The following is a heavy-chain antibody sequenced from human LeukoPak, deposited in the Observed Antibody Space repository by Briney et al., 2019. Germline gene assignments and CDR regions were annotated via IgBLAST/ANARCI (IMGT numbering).Heavy chain of an antibody. CDR1: GGSISSSNW. CDR2: IYHSGST. Sequence: SETLSLTCAVSGGSISSSNWWSWVRQPPGKGLEWIGEIYHSGSTNYNPSLKSRVTISVDKSKNQFSPKLSSVTAADTAVYYCARNSGSYHDGGYYYYYGMDVWGQGTTVTVSS. J-gene: IGHJ6*02. V-gene: IGHV4-4*02. CDR3: ARNSGSYHDGGYYYYYGMDV. D-gene: IGHD1-26*01.